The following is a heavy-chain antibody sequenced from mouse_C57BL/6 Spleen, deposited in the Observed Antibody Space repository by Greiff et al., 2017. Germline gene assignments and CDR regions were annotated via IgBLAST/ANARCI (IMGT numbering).Heavy chain of an antibody. CDR2: IYPGSGSN. CDR1: GYTFTSYW. D-gene: IGHD1-1*01. J-gene: IGHJ4*01. V-gene: IGHV1-55*01. Sequence: VQLQQPGAELVKPGASVKMSCKASGYTFTSYWITWVKPRPGKGLEWIGDIYPGSGSNNYNEKFKSKATLTVDTASRTAYMQLSSLTSEDSAVYYCARKAVVARAMDYWGQGTSVTVSS. CDR3: ARKAVVARAMDY.